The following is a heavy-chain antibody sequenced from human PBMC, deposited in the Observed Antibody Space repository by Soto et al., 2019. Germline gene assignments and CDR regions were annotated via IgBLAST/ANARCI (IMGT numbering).Heavy chain of an antibody. V-gene: IGHV3-30*18. CDR3: AKDGTYCGGGCYPIFNFGS. J-gene: IGHJ4*02. D-gene: IGHD2-21*02. CDR2: ISYNGSNK. Sequence: QVHLVQSGGGVVQPGRSLRLSCAASGFSFNNFGMHWVRQAPGNGLEWVAVISYNGSNKYYADSVRGRFTNSRDDSKDTLYLQMNSLRAEDTAVYYCAKDGTYCGGGCYPIFNFGSWGQGTLVTVSS. CDR1: GFSFNNFG.